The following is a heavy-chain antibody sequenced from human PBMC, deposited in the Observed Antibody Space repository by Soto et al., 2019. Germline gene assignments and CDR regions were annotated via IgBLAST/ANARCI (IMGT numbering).Heavy chain of an antibody. V-gene: IGHV4-30-4*01. CDR2: IYYSVST. CDR3: ARDRGVVPAAIALPYYYYYYGMDV. D-gene: IGHD2-2*01. Sequence: SETLSLTCTVSGGSISSGDYYCSWIRQAPGKGLEWIGYIYYSVSTYYNPSLKSRVTISVDTSKNQFSLKLSSVTVADTAVYYCARDRGVVPAAIALPYYYYYYGMDVWGQGTTVTVSS. CDR1: GGSISSGDYY. J-gene: IGHJ6*01.